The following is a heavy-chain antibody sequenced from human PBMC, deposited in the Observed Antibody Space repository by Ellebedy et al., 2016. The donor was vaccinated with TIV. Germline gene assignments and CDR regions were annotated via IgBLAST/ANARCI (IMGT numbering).Heavy chain of an antibody. J-gene: IGHJ4*02. Sequence: GESLKISCAASGFTFSNYAMNWVRQAPGKGLEWVSVISGSGGSTYYADSVRGRSTTSRDNSKNTLYLQMNSLRAEDTAVYYCAKISEGYWGQGTLVTVSS. CDR2: ISGSGGST. CDR3: AKISEGY. CDR1: GFTFSNYA. V-gene: IGHV3-23*01.